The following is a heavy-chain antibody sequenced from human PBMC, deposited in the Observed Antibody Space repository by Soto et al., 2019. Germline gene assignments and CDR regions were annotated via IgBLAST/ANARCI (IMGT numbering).Heavy chain of an antibody. J-gene: IGHJ4*02. D-gene: IGHD5-12*01. CDR2: IYPGDSDT. CDR3: ARLGYLRGYSGYDPTAGGFDY. Sequence: PGESLKISCKGSGYSFTSYWIGWVRQIPGKGLEWMGIIYPGDSDTRYSPSFQGQVTISADKSISTAYLQWSSLKASDTAMYYCARLGYLRGYSGYDPTAGGFDYWGQGTLVTVSS. V-gene: IGHV5-51*01. CDR1: GYSFTSYW.